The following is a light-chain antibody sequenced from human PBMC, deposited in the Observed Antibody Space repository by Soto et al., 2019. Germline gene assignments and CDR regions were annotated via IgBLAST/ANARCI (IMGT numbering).Light chain of an antibody. CDR2: GAS. CDR3: QQYYTSPLT. J-gene: IGKJ4*01. V-gene: IGKV3-20*01. CDR1: QSVSSSS. Sequence: EIVLTQSPGTLSLSPGERATLYCRASQSVSSSSLAWYQQKPGQAPRLLMYGASRRATGIPDRFSGSGSGTDFTLIISRLEPEDFAVYFCQQYYTSPLTFGGGTKVDIK.